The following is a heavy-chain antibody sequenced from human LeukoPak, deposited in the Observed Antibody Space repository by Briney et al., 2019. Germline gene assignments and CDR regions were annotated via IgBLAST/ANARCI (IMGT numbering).Heavy chain of an antibody. CDR3: ARNSGSSRPKKYYFDY. CDR1: GGSISSSSYY. V-gene: IGHV4-39*07. D-gene: IGHD1-26*01. Sequence: PSETLSLTCTVSGGSISSSSYYWGWIRQPPGKGLEWIGEINHSGSTNYNPSLKSRVTISVDTSKDQFSLKLSSVTAADTAVYYCARNSGSSRPKKYYFDYWGQGTLVTVSS. J-gene: IGHJ4*02. CDR2: INHSGST.